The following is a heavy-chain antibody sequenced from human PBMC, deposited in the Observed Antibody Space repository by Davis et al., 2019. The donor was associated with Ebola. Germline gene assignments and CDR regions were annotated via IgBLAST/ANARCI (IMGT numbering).Heavy chain of an antibody. Sequence: GGSLRLSCAASGFTFSDYGMNWVRQAPGKGLEWVSSISSSSSYIYYADSVKGRFTVSRDNAKNSLYLQMNSLRAEDTAVYYCARGPTYSGSYSAHWGQGTLVTVSS. CDR1: GFTFSDYG. CDR2: ISSSSSYI. CDR3: ARGPTYSGSYSAH. J-gene: IGHJ4*02. V-gene: IGHV3-21*01. D-gene: IGHD1-26*01.